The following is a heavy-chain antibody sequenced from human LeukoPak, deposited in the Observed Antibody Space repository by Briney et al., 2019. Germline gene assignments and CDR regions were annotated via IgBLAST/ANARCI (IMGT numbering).Heavy chain of an antibody. CDR3: ARVLYYDFWSGPYYFDY. D-gene: IGHD3-3*01. CDR1: GGSISSYY. V-gene: IGHV4-59*01. J-gene: IGHJ4*02. CDR2: IYYSEIT. Sequence: SETLSLTCTVSGGSISSYYWSWVRQPPGKGLEWIGYIYYSEITNYNPSLKSRVTISVDTSKNQFSLKLSSVSAVCTAEYYCARVLYYDFWSGPYYFDYWGQGTLVTVSS.